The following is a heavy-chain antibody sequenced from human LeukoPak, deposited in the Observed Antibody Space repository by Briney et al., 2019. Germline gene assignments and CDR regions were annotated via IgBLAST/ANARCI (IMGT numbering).Heavy chain of an antibody. Sequence: PSETLSLTCTVSGGSISSYYWSWIRQPPGKGLEWIGYIYYSGSTNYNPSLKSRVTISVDTSKNQFSLKLSSVTAADTAVYYCARAYSVRYQLLIAFDIWGQGTMVTVSS. D-gene: IGHD2-2*01. CDR2: IYYSGST. CDR3: ARAYSVRYQLLIAFDI. J-gene: IGHJ3*02. CDR1: GGSISSYY. V-gene: IGHV4-59*12.